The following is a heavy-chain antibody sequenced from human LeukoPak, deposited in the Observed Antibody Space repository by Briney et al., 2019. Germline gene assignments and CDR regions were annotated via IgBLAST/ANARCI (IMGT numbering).Heavy chain of an antibody. J-gene: IGHJ4*02. Sequence: PGGSLRLSCAASGFTVSSNYMSWVRQAPGKGLEWVSVIYSGGSTYYAESVKGRFTISRDNSKNKLYLQMNSLRAEDTAVYYCARDLGYSGYDKEGYWGQGTLVTVSS. CDR3: ARDLGYSGYDKEGY. CDR1: GFTVSSNY. V-gene: IGHV3-66*01. D-gene: IGHD5-12*01. CDR2: IYSGGST.